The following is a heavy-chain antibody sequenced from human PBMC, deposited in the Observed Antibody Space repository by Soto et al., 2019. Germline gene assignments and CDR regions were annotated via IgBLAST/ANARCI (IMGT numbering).Heavy chain of an antibody. Sequence: PGGSLRLSCAASGFTFSSYGMHWVRQAPGKGLEWVAVIWYDGSNKYYADSVKGRFTISKDNSKNTLYLQMNSLRAEDTAVYYCARGWEWLLTNAFDIWGQGTMVTVSS. V-gene: IGHV3-33*01. CDR3: ARGWEWLLTNAFDI. D-gene: IGHD3-3*01. J-gene: IGHJ3*02. CDR1: GFTFSSYG. CDR2: IWYDGSNK.